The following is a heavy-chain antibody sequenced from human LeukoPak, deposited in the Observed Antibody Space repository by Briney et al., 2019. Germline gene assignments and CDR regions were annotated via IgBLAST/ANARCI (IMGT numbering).Heavy chain of an antibody. D-gene: IGHD3-22*01. V-gene: IGHV4-34*01. CDR3: ARIRDYYDSSGYYSVYFDY. Sequence: PSETLSLTCAVYGGSFSGYYWSWIRQPPGKGLEWIGEINHSGSTNYNPSLKSRVTISVDTSKNQFPLKLSSVTAADTAVYYCARIRDYYDSSGYYSVYFDYWGQGTLVTVSS. J-gene: IGHJ4*02. CDR2: INHSGST. CDR1: GGSFSGYY.